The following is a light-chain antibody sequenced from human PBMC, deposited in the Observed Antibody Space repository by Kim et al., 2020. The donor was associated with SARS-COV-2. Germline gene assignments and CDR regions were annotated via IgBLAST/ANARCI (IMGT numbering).Light chain of an antibody. Sequence: IPNSCTGTSSDVGGYNSVSWYQQHPGKSPKLMIYDSTSRPSGVSSRFTGSKSGNTASLTISGLQAEDEADYYCSSYTSSSTPYVFGTGTKVTVL. CDR3: SSYTSSSTPYV. CDR1: SSDVGGYNS. V-gene: IGLV2-14*03. J-gene: IGLJ1*01. CDR2: DST.